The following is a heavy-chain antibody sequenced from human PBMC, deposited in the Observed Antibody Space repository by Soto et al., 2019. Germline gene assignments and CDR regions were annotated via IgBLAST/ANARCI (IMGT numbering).Heavy chain of an antibody. J-gene: IGHJ6*02. Sequence: SETLSGTCGGYGGSFGGYDWGGIRQPPGRGLEWIGEINHSGSTNSNPSLKSRVTISVATSKNQFSLKLSSATAADTAVYYCASKREVCSSTSCYGWSYGMDVWGQGTTVT. CDR2: INHSGST. CDR3: ASKREVCSSTSCYGWSYGMDV. V-gene: IGHV4-34*01. CDR1: GGSFGGYD. D-gene: IGHD2-2*01.